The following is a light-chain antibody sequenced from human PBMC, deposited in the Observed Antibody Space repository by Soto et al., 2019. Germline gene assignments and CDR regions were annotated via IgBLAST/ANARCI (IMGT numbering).Light chain of an antibody. J-gene: IGLJ2*01. CDR3: CSYAGSYTLV. Sequence: QSALTQPRSVSGSPGQAGTISCPGTSSDVGGYNYVSWYQQHPGKAPKLMIYDVSKRPSGVPDRFSGSKSGNTASLTISGLQAEDEADYYCCSYAGSYTLVFGGGTKLTVL. CDR1: SSDVGGYNY. V-gene: IGLV2-11*01. CDR2: DVS.